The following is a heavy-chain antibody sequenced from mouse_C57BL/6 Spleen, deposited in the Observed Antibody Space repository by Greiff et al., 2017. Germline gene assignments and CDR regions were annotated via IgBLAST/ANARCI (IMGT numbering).Heavy chain of an antibody. CDR1: GFTFTDYY. D-gene: IGHD2-5*01. J-gene: IGHJ3*01. Sequence: EVKVVESGGGLVQPGGSLSLSCAASGFTFTDYYMSWVRQPPGKALEWLGFIRNKANGYTTEYSASVKGRFTISRDNSQSILYLQMNALRAEDSATEYCASLYSNYAWFAYWGQGTLVTVSA. V-gene: IGHV7-3*01. CDR3: ASLYSNYAWFAY. CDR2: IRNKANGYTT.